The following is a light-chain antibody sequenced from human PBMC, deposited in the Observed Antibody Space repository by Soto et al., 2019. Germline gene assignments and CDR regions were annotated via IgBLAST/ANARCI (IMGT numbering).Light chain of an antibody. Sequence: DIQMTQSPSSVSASVGDRVTITCRASQGISSSLALYQQKPGKAPKLLIYAASSLQSGVPSRFSGSGAGSYFTLSISSLQPDDFAPYYGEQANSYPLTLTFSPGTKVYIK. CDR1: QGISSS. CDR2: AAS. J-gene: IGKJ3*01. V-gene: IGKV1-12*01. CDR3: EQANSYPLTLT.